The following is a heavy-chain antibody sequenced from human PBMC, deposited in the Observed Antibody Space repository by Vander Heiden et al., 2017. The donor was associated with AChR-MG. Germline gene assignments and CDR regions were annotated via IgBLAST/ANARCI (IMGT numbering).Heavy chain of an antibody. J-gene: IGHJ6*02. CDR1: VGTFSSYA. CDR2: ISPIFGTA. CDR3: ARGGLYCSGGSCYLSSGYYYYYGMDV. D-gene: IGHD2-15*01. V-gene: IGHV1-69*01. Sequence: QVQLVQSGAEVKKPGSSVKVSCKASVGTFSSYAISGVRQAPGKGLEWMGGISPIFGTANYAQKFQGRVTITADESTSTAYMELSSLRSEDTAVYYCARGGLYCSGGSCYLSSGYYYYYGMDVWGQGTTVTVSS.